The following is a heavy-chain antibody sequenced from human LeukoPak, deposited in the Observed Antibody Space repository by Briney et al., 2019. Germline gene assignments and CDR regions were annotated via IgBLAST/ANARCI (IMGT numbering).Heavy chain of an antibody. J-gene: IGHJ5*02. D-gene: IGHD2-2*01. V-gene: IGHV4-59*11. Sequence: PSETLSLTCTVSGGSISSHYWSWIRQPPGKGLEWIGYICYSGSTNYNPSLKSRVTISVDTSKNQFSLKLSSVTAADTAVYYCARGHCSSTSCSRNWFDPWGQGTLVTVSS. CDR1: GGSISSHY. CDR3: ARGHCSSTSCSRNWFDP. CDR2: ICYSGST.